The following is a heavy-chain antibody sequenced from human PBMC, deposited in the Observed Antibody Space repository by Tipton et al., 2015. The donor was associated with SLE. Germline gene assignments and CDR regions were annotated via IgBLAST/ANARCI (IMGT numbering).Heavy chain of an antibody. V-gene: IGHV3-9*01. CDR2: ILANVVST. D-gene: IGHD5-12*01. J-gene: IGHJ4*02. CDR3: VKDLHATSWTLADY. Sequence: SLRLSCETSGFTFDIHSLHWVRQRPGKGLEWVAGILANVVSTGHADSVRGRFTISRDNAKRSLYLQMTGLRPEDTALYYCVKDLHATSWTLADYWGQGTLVTVST. CDR1: GFTFDIHS.